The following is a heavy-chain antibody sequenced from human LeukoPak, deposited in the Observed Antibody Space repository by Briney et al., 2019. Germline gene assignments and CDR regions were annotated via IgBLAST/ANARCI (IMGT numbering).Heavy chain of an antibody. V-gene: IGHV3-23*01. CDR1: GFSFSTYA. J-gene: IGHJ4*02. D-gene: IGHD5-24*01. CDR3: ARVKGRDGYNDY. Sequence: GSLRLSCAASGFSFSTYAMTWVRQAPGKGLEWVTAISAGGNTYYADSVKGRFTISRDNSKNTLYLQMNSLRAEDTAVYYCARVKGRDGYNDYWGQGTLVTVSS. CDR2: ISAGGNT.